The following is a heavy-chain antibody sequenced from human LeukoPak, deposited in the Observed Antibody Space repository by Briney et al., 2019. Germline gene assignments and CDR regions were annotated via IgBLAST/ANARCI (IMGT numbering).Heavy chain of an antibody. CDR1: GYIFTIYN. D-gene: IGHD5-24*01. CDR3: ARSHNVYFDY. V-gene: IGHV1-18*04. J-gene: IGHJ4*02. CDR2: ISTSTGDT. Sequence: ASVKVSCKPSGYIFTIYNLHWVRQAPGQGLEWMGWISTSTGDTDYARNLRGRVTMSTDASTGTAYMELRRLRSDDTAVYYCARSHNVYFDYWGQGTLLTV.